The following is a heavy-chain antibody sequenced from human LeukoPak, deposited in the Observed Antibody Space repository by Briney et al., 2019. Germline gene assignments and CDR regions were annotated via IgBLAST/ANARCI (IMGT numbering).Heavy chain of an antibody. D-gene: IGHD5-24*01. CDR2: IYYSGST. CDR3: ARDHKMYYFDY. Sequence: PSETLSLTCTASGGSISSYYWSWVRQPPGKGLEWIGYIYYSGSTNYNPSLKSRVTISVDTSKNQFSLKLSSGTAADTAVYYCARDHKMYYFDYWGRGTLVTVSS. J-gene: IGHJ4*02. CDR1: GGSISSYY. V-gene: IGHV4-59*01.